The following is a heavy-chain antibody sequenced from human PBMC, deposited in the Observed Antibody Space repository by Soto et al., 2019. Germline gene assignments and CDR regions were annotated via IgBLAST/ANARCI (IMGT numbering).Heavy chain of an antibody. V-gene: IGHV4-39*02. CDR1: GGSINSKSYF. CDR2: INYVGKT. J-gene: IGHJ4*02. Sequence: PSETLSLTCSVSGGSINSKSYFWGWIRQTPGKGLEWIASINYVGKTYYSPSLKSRLAISVDTSKNQFSLRLSSVTAADTAVYYCARDRYGGFDYWGLGTLVTVSS. D-gene: IGHD3-9*01. CDR3: ARDRYGGFDY.